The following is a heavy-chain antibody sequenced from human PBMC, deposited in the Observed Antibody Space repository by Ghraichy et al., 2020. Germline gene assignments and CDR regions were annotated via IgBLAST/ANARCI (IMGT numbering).Heavy chain of an antibody. V-gene: IGHV3-7*01. J-gene: IGHJ3*02. D-gene: IGHD3-22*01. CDR1: GFTFSSYW. CDR2: IKQDGSEK. CDR3: ARDRPYDSTNYAFDI. Sequence: GESLNISCAASGFTFSSYWMSWVRQAPGKGLEWVANIKQDGSEKYYVDSVKGRFTISRDNAKNSLYLQMNSLRAEDTAVYYCARDRPYDSTNYAFDIWGQGTMVTVSS.